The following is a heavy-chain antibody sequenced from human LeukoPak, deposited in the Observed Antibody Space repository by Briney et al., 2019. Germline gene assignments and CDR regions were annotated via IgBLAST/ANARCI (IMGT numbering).Heavy chain of an antibody. CDR2: INTGGGAT. V-gene: IGHV3-64*01. CDR1: GFRFSSYA. D-gene: IGHD3-10*01. J-gene: IGHJ4*02. CDR3: ARWRGSANYFDY. Sequence: PGGSLRLSCAASGFRFSSYALCWVRQAPGKGLEYVSSINTGGGATYYANSVKDRFTISRDNSKDTLYLQMGSLRPDDMAVYFCARWRGSANYFDYWGQGTPVTVSS.